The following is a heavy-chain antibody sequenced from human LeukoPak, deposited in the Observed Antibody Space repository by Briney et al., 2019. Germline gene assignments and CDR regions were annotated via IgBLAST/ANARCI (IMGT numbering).Heavy chain of an antibody. V-gene: IGHV4-30-2*01. J-gene: IGHJ4*02. CDR3: ARGGNDILTGYYLPDY. D-gene: IGHD3-9*01. CDR1: GGSTSSGGYS. Sequence: PSQTLSLTCAVSGGSTSSGGYSWSWIRQPPGKGLEWIGYIYHSGSTYYNPSLKSRVTISVDRSKNQFSLKLSSVTAADTAVYYCARGGNDILTGYYLPDYWGQGTLVTVSS. CDR2: IYHSGST.